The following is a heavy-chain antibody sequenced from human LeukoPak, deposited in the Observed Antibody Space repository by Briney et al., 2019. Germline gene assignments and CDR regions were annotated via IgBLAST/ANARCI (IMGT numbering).Heavy chain of an antibody. J-gene: IGHJ3*02. Sequence: GGSLRLSCAASGFTFSSYWMHWVRQAPGEGLGGVSRINSDGSSTIYADSVKGRFTISRDNAKNTLYLQMSSLRAEDTAVYYCARDGPTYYYDSSGYRDAFDIWGQGTMVTVSS. CDR3: ARDGPTYYYDSSGYRDAFDI. V-gene: IGHV3-74*01. CDR2: INSDGSST. CDR1: GFTFSSYW. D-gene: IGHD3-22*01.